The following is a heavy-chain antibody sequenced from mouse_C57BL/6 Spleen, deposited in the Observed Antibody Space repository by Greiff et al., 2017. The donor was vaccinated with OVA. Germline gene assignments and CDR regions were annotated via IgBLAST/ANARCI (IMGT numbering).Heavy chain of an antibody. CDR1: GFTFSSYG. Sequence: EVQRVESGGDLVKPGGSLKLSCAASGFTFSSYGMSWVRQTPDKRLEWVATISSGGSYTYYPDSVKGRFTISRDNAKNTLYLQMSSLKSEDTAMYYCARHFGNYEYFDVWGTGTTVTVSS. D-gene: IGHD2-1*01. CDR3: ARHFGNYEYFDV. J-gene: IGHJ1*03. CDR2: ISSGGSYT. V-gene: IGHV5-6*01.